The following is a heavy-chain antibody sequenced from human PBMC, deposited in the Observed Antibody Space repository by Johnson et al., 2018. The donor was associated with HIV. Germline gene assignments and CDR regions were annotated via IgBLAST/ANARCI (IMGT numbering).Heavy chain of an antibody. D-gene: IGHD5-18*01. CDR1: GFTFSNYG. J-gene: IGHJ3*02. CDR3: AIEVDTSWLSAFDI. V-gene: IGHV3-30*02. CDR2: IRYDGSNK. Sequence: QVQLVESGGRVVQPGGSLRLSCAASGFTFSNYGMHWVRQTPGKGLEWVAFIRYDGSNKYYADYVKGRFTISRDNSKNTLYLQMNILRAEDTAVYYCAIEVDTSWLSAFDIWGQGTMVTVSS.